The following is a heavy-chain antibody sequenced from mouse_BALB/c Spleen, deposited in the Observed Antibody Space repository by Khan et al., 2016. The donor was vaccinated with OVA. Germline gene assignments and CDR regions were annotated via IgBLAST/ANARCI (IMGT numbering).Heavy chain of an antibody. CDR2: INSNGGST. CDR3: ACKARTIN. J-gene: IGHJ2*01. Sequence: EVELVESGGGLVQPGGSLKLSCAASGFTFSSYGMSWVRQTPDKRLELVATINSNGGSTYYPDSVKGRFTISRDNAKNTLYLQMSSLKSEDTAMYYCACKARTINWGQGTTLTVSS. CDR1: GFTFSSYG. V-gene: IGHV5-6-3*01.